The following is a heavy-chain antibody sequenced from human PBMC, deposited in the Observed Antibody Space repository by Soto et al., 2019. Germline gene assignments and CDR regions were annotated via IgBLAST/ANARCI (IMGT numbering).Heavy chain of an antibody. D-gene: IGHD2-15*01. CDR2: ISGSGGST. CDR1: GFTFSSYA. Sequence: GGSLRLSCAASGFTFSSYAMSWVRQAPGKGLEWVSAISGSGGSTYYADSVKGRFTISRDNSKNTLYLQMNSLRAEDTAVYYCAKVGRGRGYCSGGSRYSDYYYGMDAWGQGTTVTVSS. V-gene: IGHV3-23*01. J-gene: IGHJ6*02. CDR3: AKVGRGRGYCSGGSRYSDYYYGMDA.